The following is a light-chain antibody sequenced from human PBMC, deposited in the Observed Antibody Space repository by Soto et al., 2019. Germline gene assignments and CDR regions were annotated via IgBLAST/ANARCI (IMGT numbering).Light chain of an antibody. V-gene: IGKV3D-20*01. Sequence: EIVLTQSPATLSLSPGERATLSCGASQSIRSNYLAWYQQKPGLAPRLLIYDASSRATGIPARFSGSGSGTDFTLTINRLEPEDFAVYYCQQYITSPFTFGPGTKVDI. J-gene: IGKJ3*01. CDR3: QQYITSPFT. CDR1: QSIRSNY. CDR2: DAS.